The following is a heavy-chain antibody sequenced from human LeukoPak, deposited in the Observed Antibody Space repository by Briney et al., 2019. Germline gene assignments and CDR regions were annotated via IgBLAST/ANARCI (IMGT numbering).Heavy chain of an antibody. J-gene: IGHJ4*02. CDR3: ARGHPMYCSSTSCYRLVYFDY. D-gene: IGHD2-2*02. CDR2: IYYSGST. CDR1: GGSISSYY. Sequence: SETLSLTCTVSGGSISSYYWSWIRQPPGKGLEWIGYIYYSGSTNYNPSLKSRVTISVDTSKNQFSLKLSSVTAADTAVYYCARGHPMYCSSTSCYRLVYFDYWGQGTLVTVSS. V-gene: IGHV4-59*01.